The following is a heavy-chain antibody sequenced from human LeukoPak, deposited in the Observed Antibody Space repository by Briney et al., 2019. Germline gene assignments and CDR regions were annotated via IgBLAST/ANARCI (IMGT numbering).Heavy chain of an antibody. V-gene: IGHV3-23*01. Sequence: GGSLRPSCAASGFTFSSYAMSWVPQAPGKGLEWVSGISGGGGTTYYADFVKGRFTISRDNSESTVYLQMNSLRAEDTAVYYCARDPPNSGYALDVWGQGTTVTVSS. D-gene: IGHD3-10*01. CDR2: ISGGGGTT. CDR1: GFTFSSYA. CDR3: ARDPPNSGYALDV. J-gene: IGHJ3*01.